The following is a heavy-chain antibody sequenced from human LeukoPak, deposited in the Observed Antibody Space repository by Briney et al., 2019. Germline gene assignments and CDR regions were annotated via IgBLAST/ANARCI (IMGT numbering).Heavy chain of an antibody. V-gene: IGHV4-59*08. CDR1: GGTISSHY. J-gene: IGHJ4*02. CDR2: IYYSGST. Sequence: SETVSLTCTVSGGTISSHYWSWIRQSPGKGLEWIGYIYYSGSTNYNPSLKSRVTISVDTSKNQFSLKLSSVTAADTAVYYCARQSRDGYNYLYYFDYWGQGTLVTVSS. D-gene: IGHD5-24*01. CDR3: ARQSRDGYNYLYYFDY.